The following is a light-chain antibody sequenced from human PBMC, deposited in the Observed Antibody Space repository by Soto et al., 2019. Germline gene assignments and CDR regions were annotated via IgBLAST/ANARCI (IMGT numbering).Light chain of an antibody. V-gene: IGLV2-14*01. J-gene: IGLJ1*01. CDR3: SSYTISNTHMYV. Sequence: QSALTQPASVSGSPGQSITISCTGTSSDVGGHNYVSWYQHYPGKAPKLMIYEVTNRPSGVSDRFSGSKSGNTASLTISGLQPADEADYYCSSYTISNTHMYVFGIGTNVTVL. CDR1: SSDVGGHNY. CDR2: EVT.